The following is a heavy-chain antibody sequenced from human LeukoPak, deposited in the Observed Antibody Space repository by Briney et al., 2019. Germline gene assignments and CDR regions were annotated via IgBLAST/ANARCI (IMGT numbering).Heavy chain of an antibody. CDR2: INPNSGGT. J-gene: IGHJ5*02. V-gene: IGHV1-2*02. Sequence: ASVKVSCKASGYTFSDYYMHWVRQAPGQGLEWMGWINPNSGGTNYAQKFQGRVTMTRDMSISTAYMEVSRLTSDDTAVYYCARAGDTTDIVVVVAATTWFDPWGQGTLVTVSS. CDR3: ARAGDTTDIVVVVAATTWFDP. CDR1: GYTFSDYY. D-gene: IGHD2-15*01.